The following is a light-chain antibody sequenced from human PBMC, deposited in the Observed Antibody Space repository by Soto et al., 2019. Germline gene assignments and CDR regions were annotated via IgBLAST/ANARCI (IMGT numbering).Light chain of an antibody. CDR2: YDS. J-gene: IGLJ3*02. CDR3: QVWDSSSDHPGV. V-gene: IGLV3-21*04. Sequence: SYELTQPPSVSVAPGKTARLTCGGNNIGSKSVHWYQQKPGQAPVLVIYYDSDRPSAIPERFSGSNSGNTATLTISRVEAGDEADYYCQVWDSSSDHPGVFGGGTKLTVL. CDR1: NIGSKS.